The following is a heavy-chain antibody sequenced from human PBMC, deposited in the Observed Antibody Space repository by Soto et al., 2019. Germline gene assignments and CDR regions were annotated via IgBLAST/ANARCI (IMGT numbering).Heavy chain of an antibody. CDR3: ARVLRFGDVVWFDP. Sequence: PGGSLRLSCAASGFTFSRYWMSWVRQAPGKGLEWVANIKQDGSEKYYVDSVKGRFTISRDNAKNSLYLQMNSLRAEDTAVYYCARVLRFGDVVWFDPWGHGTLVTVSS. J-gene: IGHJ5*02. CDR1: GFTFSRYW. D-gene: IGHD5-12*01. V-gene: IGHV3-7*01. CDR2: IKQDGSEK.